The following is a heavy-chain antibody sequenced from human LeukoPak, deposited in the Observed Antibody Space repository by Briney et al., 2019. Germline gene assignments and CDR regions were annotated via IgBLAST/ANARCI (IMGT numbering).Heavy chain of an antibody. V-gene: IGHV3-33*01. CDR2: IWYDGSSK. D-gene: IGHD3-22*01. CDR3: ARDNGAPYYYDSSGYYYFDY. Sequence: GGSLRPSCAASGFTFSSYGMHWVRQAPGKGLEWVAVIWYDGSSKYYADSVKGRFTISRDNSKNTLYLQMNSLRAEDTAVYYCARDNGAPYYYDSSGYYYFDYWGQGTLVTVSS. CDR1: GFTFSSYG. J-gene: IGHJ4*02.